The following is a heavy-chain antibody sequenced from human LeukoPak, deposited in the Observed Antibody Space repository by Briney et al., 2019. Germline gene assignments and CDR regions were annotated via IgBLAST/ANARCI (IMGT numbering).Heavy chain of an antibody. CDR3: SRGAPTIAMTGTGLDY. J-gene: IGHJ4*02. Sequence: ASVKVSCKASGYTFSDYYMHCVRQAPGQGLEWMGWVNPNSGGTNYAQKFQGRFTMTRDTSINTAYMEVSGLRSDDTAVYYCSRGAPTIAMTGTGLDYWGQGTLVAVSS. V-gene: IGHV1-2*02. CDR1: GYTFSDYY. CDR2: VNPNSGGT. D-gene: IGHD6-19*01.